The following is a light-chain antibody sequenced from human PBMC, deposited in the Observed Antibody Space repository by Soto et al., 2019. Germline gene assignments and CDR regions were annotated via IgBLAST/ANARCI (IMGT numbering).Light chain of an antibody. CDR3: QQYYSFPPT. Sequence: DIQMTQSPSSLSASVEDRVIITCRASQSISNHLNWYQQKPGKAPKLLIFAASSLQSGVPSRFSGSRSGPDFTLTISCLQSEDFATYYCQQYYSFPPTFGQGTKVDIK. V-gene: IGKV1-39*01. CDR1: QSISNH. CDR2: AAS. J-gene: IGKJ1*01.